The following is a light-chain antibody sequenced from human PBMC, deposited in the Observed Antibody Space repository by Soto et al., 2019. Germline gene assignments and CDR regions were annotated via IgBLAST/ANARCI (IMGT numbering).Light chain of an antibody. Sequence: EIVMTQSPATLSLSPGERATLSCRASLSVSSDLAWYRQKPGQAPRLLIYRAFTRATGIPARFSGSGFGTDFTLTISSLEAEDSAVYYCQQRSNWPSITFGQGTRLEIK. V-gene: IGKV3-15*01. CDR3: QQRSNWPSIT. J-gene: IGKJ5*01. CDR2: RAF. CDR1: LSVSSD.